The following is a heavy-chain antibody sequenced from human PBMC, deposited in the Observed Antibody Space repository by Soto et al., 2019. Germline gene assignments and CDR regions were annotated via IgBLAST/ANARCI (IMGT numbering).Heavy chain of an antibody. CDR2: IYTSGST. CDR3: ATSEYSSLSINWFDP. J-gene: IGHJ5*02. V-gene: IGHV4-4*07. D-gene: IGHD6-6*01. CDR1: CGSIISYY. Sequence: SETVSLTCTFSCGSIISYYWRWIRQPAGKGLEWIGRIYTSGSTNYNPSLKSRVTMSVDKSRNQFSLRLSSVTAADTAVYFCATSEYSSLSINWFDPWGQGALVTVSS.